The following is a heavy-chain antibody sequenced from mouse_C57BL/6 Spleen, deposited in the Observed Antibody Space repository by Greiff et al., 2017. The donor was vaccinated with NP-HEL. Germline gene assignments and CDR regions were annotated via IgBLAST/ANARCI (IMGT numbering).Heavy chain of an antibody. J-gene: IGHJ4*01. CDR3: ARSLLHYAMDY. Sequence: QVQLQQSGAELVRPGTSVKVSCKASGYAFTNYLIEWVQQRPGQGLEWIGVINPGSGGTNYNEKFKGKATLTADKSSSTAYMQLSSLTSEDSAVYFCARSLLHYAMDYWGQGTSVTVSS. CDR2: INPGSGGT. CDR1: GYAFTNYL. V-gene: IGHV1-54*01. D-gene: IGHD1-1*01.